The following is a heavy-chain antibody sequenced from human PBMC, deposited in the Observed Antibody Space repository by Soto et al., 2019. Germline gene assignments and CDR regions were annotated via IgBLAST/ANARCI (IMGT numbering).Heavy chain of an antibody. Sequence: QVQLVQSGAEVKKPGASVKVSCKASGYTFTGYYIHWVRQAPGQGLEWMGWINPNSGGTNYAQKFQGGVTMTRDTSINTAYMELGRLTSDDTAVYYCASACRDGYNCLDYWGQGTLVTVSS. J-gene: IGHJ4*02. CDR1: GYTFTGYY. V-gene: IGHV1-2*02. D-gene: IGHD5-12*01. CDR3: ASACRDGYNCLDY. CDR2: INPNSGGT.